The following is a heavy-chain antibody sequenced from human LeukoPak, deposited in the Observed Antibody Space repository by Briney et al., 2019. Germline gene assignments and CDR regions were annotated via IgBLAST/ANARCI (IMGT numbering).Heavy chain of an antibody. J-gene: IGHJ4*02. D-gene: IGHD5-18*01. Sequence: GGSLRLSCAASGFTSSSYSMNWVRQAPGKGLEWVSSISSSSSYIYYADSVKGRFTISRDNAKNSLYLQMNSLRAEDTAVYYCARVDSYGFLLDYWGQGTLVTVSS. CDR3: ARVDSYGFLLDY. CDR1: GFTSSSYS. CDR2: ISSSSSYI. V-gene: IGHV3-21*01.